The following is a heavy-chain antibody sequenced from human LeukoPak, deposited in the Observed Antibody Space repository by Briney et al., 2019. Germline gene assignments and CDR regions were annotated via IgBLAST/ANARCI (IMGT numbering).Heavy chain of an antibody. CDR2: INPSGGST. J-gene: IGHJ5*02. CDR1: GYAFTSYY. Sequence: ASVKVSCKASGYAFTSYYMHWVRQAPGQGLEWMGIINPSGGSTSYAQKFQGRVTITRDTSASTAYMELSSLRSEDTAVYYCAREKRNWFDPWGQGPRVTVSS. V-gene: IGHV1-46*01. CDR3: AREKRNWFDP. D-gene: IGHD5-24*01.